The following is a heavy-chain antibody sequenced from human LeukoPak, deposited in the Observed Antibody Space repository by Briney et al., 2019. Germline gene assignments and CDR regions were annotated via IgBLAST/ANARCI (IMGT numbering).Heavy chain of an antibody. CDR2: IWHDGSKT. J-gene: IGHJ4*02. D-gene: IGHD4-17*01. Sequence: GSLRLSCVASGFIFSRYDMHWVRQAPGKGLEWVALIWHDGSKTHYADSVKGRPTISRDDSKSTLYVQMNSLRVEDTAVYYCARDPATVTSHFDYWGQGALVTVSS. CDR3: ARDPATVTSHFDY. V-gene: IGHV3-33*01. CDR1: GFIFSRYD.